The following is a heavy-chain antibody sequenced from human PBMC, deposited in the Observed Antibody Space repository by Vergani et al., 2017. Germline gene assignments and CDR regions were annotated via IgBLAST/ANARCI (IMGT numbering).Heavy chain of an antibody. CDR2: IDHTGRP. J-gene: IGHJ6*03. CDR1: GGSFTSYH. Sequence: QVQLQQWGGGLLKPSETLSLTCVVNGGSFTSYHWTWIRQSPGEGREWVGDIDHTGRPDYNPSLKSRLTMSVDKSRNQFSLTLSSVTATDTAIYFCARVNTETNGHLYYYYYMDVWGQGTAVTVS. D-gene: IGHD4-11*01. CDR3: ARVNTETNGHLYYYYYMDV. V-gene: IGHV4-34*01.